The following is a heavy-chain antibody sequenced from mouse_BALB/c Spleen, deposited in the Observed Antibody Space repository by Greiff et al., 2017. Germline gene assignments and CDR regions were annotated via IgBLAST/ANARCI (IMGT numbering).Heavy chain of an antibody. CDR2: INPSTGYT. D-gene: IGHD2-1*01. CDR1: GYTFTSYW. CDR3: ARSPYGNYAPWFAY. Sequence: QVQLQQSGAELAKPGASVKMSCKASGYTFTSYWMHWVKQRPGQGLEWIGYINPSTGYTEYNQKFKDKATLTADKSSSTAYMQLSSLTSEDSAVYYCARSPYGNYAPWFAYWGQGTLVTVSA. V-gene: IGHV1-7*01. J-gene: IGHJ3*01.